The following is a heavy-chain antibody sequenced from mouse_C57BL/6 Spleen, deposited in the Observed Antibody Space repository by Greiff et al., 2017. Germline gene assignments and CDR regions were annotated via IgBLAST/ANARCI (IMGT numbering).Heavy chain of an antibody. CDR2: IDPSDSYT. CDR1: GYTFTSYW. D-gene: IGHD3-3*01. Sequence: VQLQQPGAELVMPGASVKLSCKASGYTFTSYWMHWVKQRPGQGLEWIGEIDPSDSYTNYNQKFKGKSTLTVDKSSSTAYMQLSSLTSEDSAVYYCARWDSNLYWYFDVWGTGTTVTVSS. V-gene: IGHV1-69*01. J-gene: IGHJ1*03. CDR3: ARWDSNLYWYFDV.